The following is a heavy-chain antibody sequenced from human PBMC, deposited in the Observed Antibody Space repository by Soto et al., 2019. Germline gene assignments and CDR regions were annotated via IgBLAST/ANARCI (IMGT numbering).Heavy chain of an antibody. CDR2: IYYSGST. CDR3: ARRYGGNFDY. V-gene: IGHV4-59*01. CDR1: GGSISSYY. J-gene: IGHJ4*02. Sequence: QVQLQESGPGLVKPSETLSLTCTVSGGSISSYYWSWIRQPPGKGLEWIGYIYYSGSTNYNPSLKSRVTISVDTSKNQFSLKLSSVTAEDTAVYYCARRYGGNFDYWGQGTLVTVSS. D-gene: IGHD2-15*01.